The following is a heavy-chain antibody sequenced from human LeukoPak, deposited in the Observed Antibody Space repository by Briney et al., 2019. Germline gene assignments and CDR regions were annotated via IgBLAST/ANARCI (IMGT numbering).Heavy chain of an antibody. CDR2: IYYSGST. Sequence: PSETLSLTCTVSGGSISSSSYYWGWIRQPPGKGLEWIGSIYYSGSTYYNPSLKSRVTILLDTSKNQFSLKLSSVTAADTAVYYCARAGLGYDILTGYPKPREFDYWGQGILVTVSS. CDR3: ARAGLGYDILTGYPKPREFDY. J-gene: IGHJ4*02. D-gene: IGHD3-9*01. V-gene: IGHV4-39*07. CDR1: GGSISSSSYY.